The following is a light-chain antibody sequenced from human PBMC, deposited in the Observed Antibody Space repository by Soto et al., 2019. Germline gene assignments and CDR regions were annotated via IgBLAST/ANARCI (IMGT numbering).Light chain of an antibody. Sequence: DIQMTQSPSTLSASVGDRVTITCRASRSISNWLAWYQQRPGIAPKLLIFDASILQSGVPSRFSGSGSGTEFTLTISSVEPEDFAVYYCQQGSNWYTFGQGTKLEIK. CDR2: DAS. CDR1: RSISNW. V-gene: IGKV1-5*01. J-gene: IGKJ2*01. CDR3: QQGSNWYT.